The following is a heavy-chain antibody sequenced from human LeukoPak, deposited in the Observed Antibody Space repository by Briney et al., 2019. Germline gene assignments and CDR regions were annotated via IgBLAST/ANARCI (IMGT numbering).Heavy chain of an antibody. CDR1: GLTFSTHW. CDR2: IKGDATYT. D-gene: IGHD6-13*01. J-gene: IGHJ4*02. V-gene: IGHV3-74*01. CDR3: ARDGLAAAADY. Sequence: GGALLLSCTVSGLTFSTHWWRWVRQDPGEGLVWVSHIKGDATYTNYADSVKGRFTISRDNAKNTLFLQMNSLRAEDTAVYYCARDGLAAAADYWGQGTLVTVSS.